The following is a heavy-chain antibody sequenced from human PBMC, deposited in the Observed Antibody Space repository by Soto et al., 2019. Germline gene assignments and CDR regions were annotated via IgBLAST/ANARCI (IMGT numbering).Heavy chain of an antibody. CDR1: GYTFTSYG. CDR3: ARDLYDILTDPDWFDP. Sequence: GASVKVSCKASGYTFTSYGISWVRQAPGQGLEWMGWISAYNGNTNYAQKLQGRVTMTTDTSTSTAYMELRSLRSDDTAVYYCARDLYDILTDPDWFDPWSQGTLVTVSS. D-gene: IGHD3-9*01. J-gene: IGHJ5*02. CDR2: ISAYNGNT. V-gene: IGHV1-18*01.